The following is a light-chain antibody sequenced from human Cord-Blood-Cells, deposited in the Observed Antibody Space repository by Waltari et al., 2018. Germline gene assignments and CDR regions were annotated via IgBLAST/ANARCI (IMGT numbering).Light chain of an antibody. CDR2: DAS. Sequence: EIVLTQSPATLSLSPGERATLSCRASQSVSSYLAWYQQKPGQAPRLLIYDASNRATGIPARFSGSGSGTGLTLTISSLEPEDFAVYYCQQRSNWPGTFGQGTKVEIK. CDR3: QQRSNWPGT. CDR1: QSVSSY. V-gene: IGKV3-11*01. J-gene: IGKJ1*01.